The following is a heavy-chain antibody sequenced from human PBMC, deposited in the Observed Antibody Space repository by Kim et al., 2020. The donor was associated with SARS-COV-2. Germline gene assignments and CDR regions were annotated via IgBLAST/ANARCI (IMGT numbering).Heavy chain of an antibody. Sequence: GGSLRLSCAASGFTFNIFAMHWVRQAPGKGLEWVAAIRSDVNKVYYADSVKGRFTISRDNSKNTLYLQMNSLRAEDTAVYYCARNYGGDTVPGDHWGQGALVTVSS. V-gene: IGHV3-33*01. CDR1: GFTFNIFA. D-gene: IGHD2-21*01. CDR2: IRSDVNKV. J-gene: IGHJ4*02. CDR3: ARNYGGDTVPGDH.